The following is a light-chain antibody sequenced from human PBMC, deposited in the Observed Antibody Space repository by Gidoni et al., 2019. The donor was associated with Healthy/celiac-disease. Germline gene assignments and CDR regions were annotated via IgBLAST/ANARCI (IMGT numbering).Light chain of an antibody. CDR3: QQYGISPPGCS. CDR1: QSVSSSY. J-gene: IGKJ2*04. Sequence: ELVLTQSPGTLSLSPGERATLSCRASQSVSSSYLAWYQQKPGQAPRLLIYGASSRATGIPDRFSGSGSGTDFTLTISRLEPEDFAVYYCQQYGISPPGCSFGQGTKLEIK. CDR2: GAS. V-gene: IGKV3-20*01.